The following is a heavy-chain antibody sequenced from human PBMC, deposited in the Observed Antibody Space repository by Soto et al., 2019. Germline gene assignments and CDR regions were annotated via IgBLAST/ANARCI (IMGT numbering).Heavy chain of an antibody. D-gene: IGHD3-10*01. V-gene: IGHV3-23*01. Sequence: PGGSLRLSCAASGFPFSAFAMNWVRQAPGKGLQWVSGIGGSGASIFYTDSVKGRFTISRDNSKNTLYLQMNNVRAEDTAAYFCARSLRPLSWFDPWGQGTLVTVSS. CDR3: ARSLRPLSWFDP. CDR2: IGGSGASI. J-gene: IGHJ5*02. CDR1: GFPFSAFA.